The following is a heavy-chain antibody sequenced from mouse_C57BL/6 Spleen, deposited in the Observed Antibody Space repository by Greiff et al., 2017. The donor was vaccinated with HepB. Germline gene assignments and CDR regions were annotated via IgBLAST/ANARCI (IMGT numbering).Heavy chain of an antibody. CDR2: IDPNSGGP. CDR3: ARDPTTVVARDY. J-gene: IGHJ4*01. Sequence: VQLQQPGAELVKPGASVKLSCKASGYTFTRYWLHWVKQRPGRGLEWIGRIDPNSGGPKYNEKFKRKATLTVDKPSSTAYMQLSSLTSEDSAVYYCARDPTTVVARDYWGQGTSVTVSS. D-gene: IGHD1-1*01. V-gene: IGHV1-72*01. CDR1: GYTFTRYW.